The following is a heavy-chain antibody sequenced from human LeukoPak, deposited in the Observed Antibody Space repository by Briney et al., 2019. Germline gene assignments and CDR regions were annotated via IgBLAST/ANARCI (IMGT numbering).Heavy chain of an antibody. CDR2: IYSGGST. CDR3: AKGPTMIVGADAFDI. CDR1: GITVSSNY. J-gene: IGHJ3*02. V-gene: IGHV3-66*01. Sequence: GGSLRLSCGASGITVSSNYMSWVRQAPGKGLEWVSIIYSGGSTYYADSVKGRFTISRDNSKNTLFLQMNSLRAEDTAVYYCAKGPTMIVGADAFDIWGQGTMVTVSS. D-gene: IGHD3-22*01.